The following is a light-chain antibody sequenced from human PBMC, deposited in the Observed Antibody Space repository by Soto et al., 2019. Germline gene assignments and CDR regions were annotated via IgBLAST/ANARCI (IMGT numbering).Light chain of an antibody. CDR2: AAS. CDR3: QQYYSYPPMYT. Sequence: AIRMIQSPSSFSASTGDRVTITCRASQGISSYLAWYQQKPGKAPKLLIYAASTLQSGVPSRFSGSGSGTDFTLTISCLQSEDFATYYCQQYYSYPPMYTFGQGTKLEIK. V-gene: IGKV1-8*01. J-gene: IGKJ2*01. CDR1: QGISSY.